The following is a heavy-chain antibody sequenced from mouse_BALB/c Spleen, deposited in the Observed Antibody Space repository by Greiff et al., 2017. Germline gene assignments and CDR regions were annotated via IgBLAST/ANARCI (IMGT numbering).Heavy chain of an antibody. V-gene: IGHV7-3*02. CDR3: ARERYGNYYYAMDY. J-gene: IGHJ4*01. D-gene: IGHD2-1*01. CDR1: GFTFTDYY. Sequence: EVKLVESGGGLVQPGGSLRLSCATSGFTFTDYYMSWVRQPPGKALEWLGFIRNKANGYTTEYSASVKGRFTISRDNSQSILYLQMNTLRAEDSATYYCARERYGNYYYAMDYWGQGTSVTVSS. CDR2: IRNKANGYTT.